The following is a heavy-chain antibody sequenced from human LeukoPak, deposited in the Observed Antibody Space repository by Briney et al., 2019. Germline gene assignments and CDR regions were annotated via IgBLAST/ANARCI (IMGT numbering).Heavy chain of an antibody. V-gene: IGHV3-23*01. Sequence: PGGSLRLSCAASGFTFNNYAVSWVRQAPGKGLECVSGNSTSGGSTYYVDSVKGRFTISRDNPENTLYLQMTSLRAEDTAVYYCAKHAVSTGQGYYFGMDVWGQGTTVTVSS. J-gene: IGHJ6*02. D-gene: IGHD4-17*01. CDR3: AKHAVSTGQGYYFGMDV. CDR1: GFTFNNYA. CDR2: NSTSGGST.